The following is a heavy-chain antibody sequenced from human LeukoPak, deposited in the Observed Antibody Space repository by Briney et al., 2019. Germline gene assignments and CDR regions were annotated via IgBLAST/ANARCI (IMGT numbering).Heavy chain of an antibody. CDR3: TTLASGKYGIDV. CDR1: GFTFTNAW. Sequence: GGSLRLSCAASGFTFTNAWMTWVRQAPGKGLEWVGRIKSKTDGGTIDYAAPVQGRFTISRDDSKTTVYLQMNSLKTEDTAMYYCTTLASGKYGIDVWGQGTTVTVSS. V-gene: IGHV3-15*01. D-gene: IGHD1-26*01. CDR2: IKSKTDGGTI. J-gene: IGHJ6*02.